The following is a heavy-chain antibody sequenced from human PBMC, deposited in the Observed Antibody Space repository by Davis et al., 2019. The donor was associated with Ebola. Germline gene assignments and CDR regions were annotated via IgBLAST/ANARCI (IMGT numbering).Heavy chain of an antibody. CDR2: IDRSDSYI. D-gene: IGHD2-8*02. CDR3: ASLRRTITGMDDGFDI. V-gene: IGHV5-10-1*01. Sequence: GESLKISCQGFGFTLTNHRISWVRQMPGKGLEWMGRIDRSDSYITYSPSFQGHVRFSSDKSINTAYLHWSGLKASDTAMYYCASLRRTITGMDDGFDIWGQGTMVTVSS. CDR1: GFTLTNHR. J-gene: IGHJ3*02.